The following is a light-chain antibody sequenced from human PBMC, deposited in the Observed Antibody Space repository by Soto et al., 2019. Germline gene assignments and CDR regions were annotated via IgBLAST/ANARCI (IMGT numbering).Light chain of an antibody. CDR2: AAS. Sequence: EIVLTKSPATLSLSPGERATLSCSASQSVNSRLAWYQHKPGQAPRLLIYAASNRAKGIPARFTGGRSGTDFTLTISSLESEDFAGYYCQRRSGWYPYSFGQGKKVEI. CDR1: QSVNSR. J-gene: IGKJ2*03. V-gene: IGKV3-11*01. CDR3: QRRSGWYPYS.